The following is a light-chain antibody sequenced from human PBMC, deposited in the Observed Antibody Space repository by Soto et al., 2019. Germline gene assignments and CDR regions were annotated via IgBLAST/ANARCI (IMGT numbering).Light chain of an antibody. J-gene: IGKJ1*01. Sequence: EIVLTQSPGTLSLSPGERATLSCRASQSVSSRYLAWYQQKPVQAPRLLIYGASSRATGIPDRFSGSGSGTDFVLAISMLEPEDLAVYYGEQYANSPPAFGQCTKVEIK. V-gene: IGKV3-20*01. CDR3: EQYANSPPA. CDR2: GAS. CDR1: QSVSSRY.